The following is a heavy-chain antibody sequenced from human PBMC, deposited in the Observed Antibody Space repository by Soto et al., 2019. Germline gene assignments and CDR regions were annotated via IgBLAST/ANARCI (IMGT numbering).Heavy chain of an antibody. J-gene: IGHJ6*03. D-gene: IGHD2-21*01. Sequence: QGQLQASGPGVVKPSATLSLTCTVSGGSISDYYWSWIRPPPGKGLEWIGYIHYSGGTKYNPSLKSRVTISVDTSKNQFSLKLTSVTAADTDVYYCALCVRKDYYYMDVWGKGTTVTVSS. CDR1: GGSISDYY. V-gene: IGHV4-59*01. CDR3: ALCVRKDYYYMDV. CDR2: IHYSGGT.